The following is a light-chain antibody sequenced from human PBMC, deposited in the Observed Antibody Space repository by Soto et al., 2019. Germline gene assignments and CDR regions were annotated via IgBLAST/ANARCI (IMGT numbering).Light chain of an antibody. V-gene: IGKV3-15*01. Sequence: EIVRTQSPVTLSVSPGERTTLSCRASQSVSSNLAWYQQRPGQAPRLLIYDASTRATGIPSRFSGSGSGTEFTLTSSSLQSEYFSVYDCQQYNHWSRTFGRGTKVEI. CDR3: QQYNHWSRT. CDR2: DAS. CDR1: QSVSSN. J-gene: IGKJ1*01.